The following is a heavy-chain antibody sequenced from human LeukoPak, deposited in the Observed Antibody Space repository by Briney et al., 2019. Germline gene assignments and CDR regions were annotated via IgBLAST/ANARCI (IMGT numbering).Heavy chain of an antibody. J-gene: IGHJ4*02. CDR1: GYSFTSYW. CDR3: ARGDDSSGYYWRGFDY. D-gene: IGHD3-22*01. V-gene: IGHV5-51*01. Sequence: GESLKIPCKGSGYSFTSYWIGWVRQMPGKGLEWMGIIYPGDSNARYSPSFQGQVTISADKSISTAYLQWSSLKASDTAMYYCARGDDSSGYYWRGFDYWGQGTLVTVSS. CDR2: IYPGDSNA.